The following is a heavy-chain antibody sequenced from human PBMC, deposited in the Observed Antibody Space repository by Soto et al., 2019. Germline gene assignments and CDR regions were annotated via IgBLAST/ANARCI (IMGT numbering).Heavy chain of an antibody. J-gene: IGHJ3*02. Sequence: GGSLRLSCAASGFTFSSYAMSWVRQAPGKGLEWVSAISGSGGSTYYADSVKGRFTISRDNSKNTLYLQMNSLRAEDTAVYYCAKDLCGSGSTSCYAEGPDAFDIWGQGTMVTVSS. CDR3: AKDLCGSGSTSCYAEGPDAFDI. V-gene: IGHV3-23*01. D-gene: IGHD2-2*01. CDR1: GFTFSSYA. CDR2: ISGSGGST.